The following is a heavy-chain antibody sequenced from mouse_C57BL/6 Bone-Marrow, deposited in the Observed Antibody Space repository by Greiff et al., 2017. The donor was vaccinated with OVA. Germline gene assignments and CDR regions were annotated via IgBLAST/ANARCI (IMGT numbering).Heavy chain of an antibody. D-gene: IGHD1-1*01. CDR1: GFNIKDDY. CDR2: IDPENGDT. Sequence: EVQRVESGAELVRPGASVKLSCTASGFNIKDDYMHWVKQRPEQGLEWIGWIDPENGDTEYASKFQGKATITADTSSNTAYLQLSSLTSEDTGVYYCTTGGYGSSWDYYAMDYWGQGTSVTVSS. V-gene: IGHV14-4*01. J-gene: IGHJ4*01. CDR3: TTGGYGSSWDYYAMDY.